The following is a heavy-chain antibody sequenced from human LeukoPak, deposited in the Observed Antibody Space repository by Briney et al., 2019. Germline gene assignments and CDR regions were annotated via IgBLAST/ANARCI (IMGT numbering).Heavy chain of an antibody. CDR3: ARELGIGGRGYFDY. D-gene: IGHD7-27*01. J-gene: IGHJ4*02. V-gene: IGHV1-69*01. CDR2: IITIFGTA. CDR1: GGTFSSYA. Sequence: SVKVSCKASGGTFSSYAISRVRQAPGQGLEWVGGIITIFGTANYAQKFQGRVTITADESTSTAYMELSSLRSEDTAVYYCARELGIGGRGYFDYWGQGTLVTVSS.